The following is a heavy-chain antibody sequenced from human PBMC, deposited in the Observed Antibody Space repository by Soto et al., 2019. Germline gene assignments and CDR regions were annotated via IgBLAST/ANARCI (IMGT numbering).Heavy chain of an antibody. CDR3: ARVYYDSSGFYHEDH. CDR1: GYRFNNYL. Sequence: QVKLVQSGAEVKKPGASVMVSCQASGYRFNNYLISWVRQARGQGPEWVGWISADNGNTNYGQKFLGRVTMTTDTSTSTAYMDLRSLRSDDTAVYYCARVYYDSSGFYHEDHWGQGTLVTVSS. D-gene: IGHD3-22*01. V-gene: IGHV1-18*01. CDR2: ISADNGNT. J-gene: IGHJ1*01.